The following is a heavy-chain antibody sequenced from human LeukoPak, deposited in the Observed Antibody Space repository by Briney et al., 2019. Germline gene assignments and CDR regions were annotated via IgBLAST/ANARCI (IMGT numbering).Heavy chain of an antibody. D-gene: IGHD2-2*01. V-gene: IGHV4-30-4*01. CDR3: AGDCSSTSCTGRQAFDI. Sequence: SQTLSLTCTVSGGSISSGDYYWRWIRQPPGKGLEWIGYIYYSGSTYYNPSLKSRVTISVDTSKNQFSLKLSSVTAADTAVYYCAGDCSSTSCTGRQAFDIWGQGTMVTVSS. CDR2: IYYSGST. CDR1: GGSISSGDYY. J-gene: IGHJ3*02.